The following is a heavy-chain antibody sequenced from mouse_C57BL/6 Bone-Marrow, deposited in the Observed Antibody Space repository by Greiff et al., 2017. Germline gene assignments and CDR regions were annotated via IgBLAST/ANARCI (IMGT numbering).Heavy chain of an antibody. CDR1: GFTFTTYP. CDR3: ARSSTFFYYFDY. J-gene: IGHJ2*01. CDR2: FHPYNDDT. V-gene: IGHV1-47*01. D-gene: IGHD5-1*01. Sequence: VQREQSGGELVKPGASLKLSCPASGFTFTTYPIAWMSQTHGKSLEWIATFHPYNDDTKYTDKLKGQFTFSVEKSSNTVYLELSRLTSDDSAVYYCARSSTFFYYFDYWGQGTTLTVSS.